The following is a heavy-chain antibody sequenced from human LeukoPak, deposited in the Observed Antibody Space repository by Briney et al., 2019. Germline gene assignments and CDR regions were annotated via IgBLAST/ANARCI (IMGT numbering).Heavy chain of an antibody. CDR3: AREKTGSDGYNHGFDY. Sequence: PGGSLRLSCAASGFTVSNNYMSWVRQAPGKGLEWVSVIYSGGTTKYADSVRGRSSISRDNSKNTLHLQMNSLRADDTAVYYCAREKTGSDGYNHGFDYWGQGALVTVSS. J-gene: IGHJ4*02. CDR1: GFTVSNNY. D-gene: IGHD5-24*01. CDR2: IYSGGTT. V-gene: IGHV3-53*01.